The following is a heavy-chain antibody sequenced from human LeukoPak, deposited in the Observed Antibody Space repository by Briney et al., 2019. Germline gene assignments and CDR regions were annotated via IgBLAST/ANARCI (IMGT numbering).Heavy chain of an antibody. CDR1: GFTFSSYG. Sequence: PGGSLRLSCAASGFTFSSYGMSWVRQAPGKGLEWVSAISGSGGSTYYADSVKGRFTISRDNSKNTLYLQMNSLRAEDTAVYYCAKGQSKYGDPFDYWGQGTLVTVSS. CDR2: ISGSGGST. V-gene: IGHV3-23*01. CDR3: AKGQSKYGDPFDY. J-gene: IGHJ4*02. D-gene: IGHD4-17*01.